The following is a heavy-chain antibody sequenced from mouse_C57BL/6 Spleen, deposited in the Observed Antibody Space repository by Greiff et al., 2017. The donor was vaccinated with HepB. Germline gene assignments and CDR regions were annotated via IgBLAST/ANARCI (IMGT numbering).Heavy chain of an antibody. CDR3: ARWEANWETVDY. CDR2: IYPGDGDT. J-gene: IGHJ2*01. D-gene: IGHD4-1*01. Sequence: QVQLQQSGAELVKPGASVKISCKASGYAFSSYWMNWVKQRPGKGLEWIGQIYPGDGDTNYNGKFKGKATLTADKSSSTAYMQLSSLTSEDSAVYFCARWEANWETVDYWGQGTTLTVSS. CDR1: GYAFSSYW. V-gene: IGHV1-80*01.